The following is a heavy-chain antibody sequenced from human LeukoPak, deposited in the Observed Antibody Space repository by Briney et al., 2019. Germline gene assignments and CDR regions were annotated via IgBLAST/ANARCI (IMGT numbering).Heavy chain of an antibody. CDR2: ISSSSSTI. CDR3: ARDPYSVTIFGVVSGWFDP. D-gene: IGHD3-3*01. Sequence: PGGSLRLSCAASGFTFSSYSMNGVREAPGKGLEWVSYISSSSSTIYYADSVKGRFTISRDNAKNSLYLQMNSLRAEDTAVYYCARDPYSVTIFGVVSGWFDPWGQGTLVTVSS. CDR1: GFTFSSYS. J-gene: IGHJ5*02. V-gene: IGHV3-48*01.